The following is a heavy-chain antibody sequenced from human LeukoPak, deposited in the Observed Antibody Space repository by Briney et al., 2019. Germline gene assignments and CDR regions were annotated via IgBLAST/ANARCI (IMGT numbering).Heavy chain of an antibody. CDR2: IYARGNT. V-gene: IGHV4-4*07. D-gene: IGHD3-22*01. J-gene: IGHJ3*02. CDR3: ARTYDSSGTHPIDAFDI. Sequence: SETLSLTCTVSGGSISGNYYWSWIRQPAGKGLEWIGRIYARGNTNYNPSLKSRVTISVDTSKNQFSLKLSSVTAADTAVYYCARTYDSSGTHPIDAFDIWGQGTMVTVSS. CDR1: GGSISGNYY.